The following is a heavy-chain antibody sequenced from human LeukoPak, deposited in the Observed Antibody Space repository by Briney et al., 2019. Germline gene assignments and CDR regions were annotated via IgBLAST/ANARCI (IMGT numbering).Heavy chain of an antibody. V-gene: IGHV1-18*01. J-gene: IGHJ4*02. D-gene: IGHD3-16*01. CDR2: ISGYNGDR. CDR1: GYTFSSYA. Sequence: ASVKVSCKASGYTFSSYAITWVRQAPGERPEWMGWISGYNGDRNYAQRLQDRVTMTIDTSTNTAYMELRSLRSDDTAVYYCARRGLDYWGQGTLVTVSS. CDR3: ARRGLDY.